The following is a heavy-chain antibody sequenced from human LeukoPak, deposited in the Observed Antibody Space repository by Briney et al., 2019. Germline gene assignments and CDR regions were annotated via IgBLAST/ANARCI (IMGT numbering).Heavy chain of an antibody. CDR3: ARDYRGSSWYGGAFDI. V-gene: IGHV4-59*02. CDR1: GGSVSSYY. J-gene: IGHJ3*02. D-gene: IGHD6-13*01. CDR2: IYYSGST. Sequence: SETLSLTCTVSGGSVSSYYWSWIRQPPGKGLEWIGYIYYSGSTNYNPSLKSRVTISVDTSKNQFSLKLSSVTAADTAVYYCARDYRGSSWYGGAFDIWGQGTMVTVSS.